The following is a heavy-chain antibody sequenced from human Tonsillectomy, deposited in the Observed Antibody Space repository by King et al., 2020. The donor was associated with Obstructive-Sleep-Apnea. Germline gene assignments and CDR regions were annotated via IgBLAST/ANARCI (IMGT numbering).Heavy chain of an antibody. CDR2: IYYSGST. CDR3: ARDNYDSSGYYLRPDAFDI. Sequence: LQLQESGPGLVKPSETLSLTCTVSGGSISSSSYYWGWIRQPPGKGLEWIGSIYYSGSTYYNPSLQSRVTISVDTSKNQFSLQLSSVTAADTAVYYCARDNYDSSGYYLRPDAFDIWGQGTMVTVSS. D-gene: IGHD3-22*01. J-gene: IGHJ3*02. CDR1: GGSISSSSYY. V-gene: IGHV4-39*07.